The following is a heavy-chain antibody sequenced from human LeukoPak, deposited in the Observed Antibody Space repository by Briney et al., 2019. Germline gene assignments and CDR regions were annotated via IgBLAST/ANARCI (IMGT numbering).Heavy chain of an antibody. D-gene: IGHD5-12*01. CDR1: GGSVSSYI. CDR2: IKSSGST. CDR3: SRDGTVATNWFDP. Sequence: SETLSLTCTVSGGSVSSYIWSWIRQPPGQGLEWIGYIKSSGSTNYNPSLKSRVTISIDTSKNQFSLRLNSVTAADTAVYYCSRDGTVATNWFDPWGQGTLVTVSS. J-gene: IGHJ5*02. V-gene: IGHV4-59*02.